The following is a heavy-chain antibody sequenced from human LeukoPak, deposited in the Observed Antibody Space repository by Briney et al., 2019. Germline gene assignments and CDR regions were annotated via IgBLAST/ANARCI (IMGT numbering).Heavy chain of an antibody. CDR2: VLPIFGTA. CDR3: ARDRGGLDP. V-gene: IGHV1-69*13. D-gene: IGHD4-23*01. J-gene: IGHJ5*02. CDR1: GGTFGSYV. Sequence: AASVKVSCKTSGGTFGSYVISWVRQAPGQGLDWMGGVLPIFGTADYAQKFQVRVTITADESTNTAYMELKSLTSDDTAVYYCARDRGGLDPWGQGTLVTVSS.